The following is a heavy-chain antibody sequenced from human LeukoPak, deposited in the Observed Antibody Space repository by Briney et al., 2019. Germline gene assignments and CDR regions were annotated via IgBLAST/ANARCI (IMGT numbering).Heavy chain of an antibody. CDR1: GFTFSSYG. CDR3: ARAGRYCSSTSCYTPRSMQIYYYYGMDV. CDR2: IWYDGSNK. Sequence: GGSLRLSCAASGFTFSSYGMHWVRQAPGKGLEWVAVIWYDGSNKYYADSVKGRFTISRDNSKNTLYLQMNSLRAEDTAVYYCARAGRYCSSTSCYTPRSMQIYYYYGMDVWGQGTTVTVSS. J-gene: IGHJ6*02. D-gene: IGHD2-2*02. V-gene: IGHV3-33*01.